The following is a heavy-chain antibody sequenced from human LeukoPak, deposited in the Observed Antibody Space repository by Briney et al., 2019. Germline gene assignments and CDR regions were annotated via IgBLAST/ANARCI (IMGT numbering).Heavy chain of an antibody. CDR2: INSGSTYI. V-gene: IGHV3-21*01. CDR3: ARQVNPYNSGRHFDY. Sequence: GGSLRLSCAASGFTFSGYIMNWVRQAPGKGLEWLSSINSGSTYIYYADSVKGRFTISEDNAKNSLYLQMNSLGAEDTAVYYCARQVNPYNSGRHFDYWGQGTLVTVSS. D-gene: IGHD5-24*01. CDR1: GFTFSGYI. J-gene: IGHJ4*02.